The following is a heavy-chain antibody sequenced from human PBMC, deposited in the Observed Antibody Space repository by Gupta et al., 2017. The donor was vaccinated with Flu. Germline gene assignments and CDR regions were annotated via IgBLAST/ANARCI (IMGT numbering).Heavy chain of an antibody. D-gene: IGHD6-19*01. CDR3: AKDIGNIGWYKGGDH. V-gene: IGHV3-9*01. CDR2: ISWNTDAV. CDR1: A. J-gene: IGHJ4*02. Sequence: AMHWVRQVPGKGMEWVSGISWNTDAVGYAASVKGRFTISRDNAKNSLYLQMHSLRAEDTAFYDWAKDIGNIGWYKGGDHWGRGSRGTVSS.